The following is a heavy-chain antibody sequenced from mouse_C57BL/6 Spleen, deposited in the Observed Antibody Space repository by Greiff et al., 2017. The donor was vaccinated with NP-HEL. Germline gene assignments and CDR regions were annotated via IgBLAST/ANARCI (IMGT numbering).Heavy chain of an antibody. CDR1: GFTFTDYY. V-gene: IGHV7-3*01. CDR3: ARTNYDYAMDY. J-gene: IGHJ4*01. Sequence: EVKVVESGGGLVQPGGSLSLSCAASGFTFTDYYMSWVRQPPGKALEWLGFIRNKANGYTTEYSASVKGRFTISRDNSQSILYLQMNALRAEDSATYYCARTNYDYAMDYWGQGTSVTVSS. D-gene: IGHD2-4*01. CDR2: IRNKANGYTT.